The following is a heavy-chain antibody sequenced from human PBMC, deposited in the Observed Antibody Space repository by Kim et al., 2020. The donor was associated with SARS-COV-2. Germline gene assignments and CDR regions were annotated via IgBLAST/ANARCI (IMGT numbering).Heavy chain of an antibody. J-gene: IGHJ2*01. CDR2: IYYSGST. CDR3: ARNRRGSCWYFDL. V-gene: IGHV4-59*13. Sequence: SETLSLTCTVSGGSISSYYWSWIRQPPGKGLEWIGYIYYSGSTNYNPSLKSRVTTSVNTSKNQFSLKLSSVTAADTAVYYCARNRRGSCWYFDLWGRGTLGTVSS. CDR1: GGSISSYY.